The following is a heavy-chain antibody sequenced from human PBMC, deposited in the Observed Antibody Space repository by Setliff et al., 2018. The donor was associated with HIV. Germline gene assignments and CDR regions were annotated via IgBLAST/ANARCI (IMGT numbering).Heavy chain of an antibody. CDR1: GGSFSGYF. J-gene: IGHJ4*02. CDR3: TRGGSMTTLTT. Sequence: PSETLSLTCAVYGGSFSGYFCIWVRQPPGEGLEWIGEISHSGSTNYNPSLKSRVSISVDTSKNQFSLRLSSVTAADTAVYYCTRGGSMTTLTTWGQGTLVTVSS. CDR2: ISHSGST. V-gene: IGHV4-34*01. D-gene: IGHD4-4*01.